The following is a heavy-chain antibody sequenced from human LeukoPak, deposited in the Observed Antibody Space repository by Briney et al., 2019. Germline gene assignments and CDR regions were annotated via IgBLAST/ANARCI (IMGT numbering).Heavy chain of an antibody. CDR3: ARGRLRQGWFDP. CDR2: ISSSGSTI. Sequence: GGSLRLSCAAPGFTFSSYEMNWVRQAPGKGLEWVSYISSSGSTIYYADSVKGRFTISRDNAKNSLYLQMNSLRAEDTAVYYCARGRLRQGWFDPWGQGTLVTVSS. CDR1: GFTFSSYE. V-gene: IGHV3-48*03. D-gene: IGHD4-17*01. J-gene: IGHJ5*02.